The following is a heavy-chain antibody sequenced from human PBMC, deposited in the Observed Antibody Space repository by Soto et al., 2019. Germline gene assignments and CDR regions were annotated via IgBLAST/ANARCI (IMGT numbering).Heavy chain of an antibody. CDR1: GYTFSNYW. CDR3: VRSGTSSGRFSDY. V-gene: IGHV5-51*01. Sequence: PGESLKISCKGSGYTFSNYWIGWVRRMPGEGLEWMGVTYPSDSDTRYSPSFQGQVTISADKSITTAFLQWGSLKASDSARYYCVRSGTSSGRFSDYWGQGTLVTVSS. CDR2: TYPSDSDT. D-gene: IGHD2-8*01. J-gene: IGHJ4*01.